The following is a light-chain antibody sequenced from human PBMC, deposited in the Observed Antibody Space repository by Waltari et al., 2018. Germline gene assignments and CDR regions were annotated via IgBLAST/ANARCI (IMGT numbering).Light chain of an antibody. J-gene: IGKJ5*01. Sequence: DIVMTQSPDSLAVSLGERATINGKSSQSVLYSSNNKNYLALYQQKPGQPPKLLIYWASTRESGVPHRFSGSGSGTDFTLTISSLQAEEVAVYYCQQYYSTPITFGQGTRLELK. CDR3: QQYYSTPIT. CDR1: QSVLYSSNNKNY. V-gene: IGKV4-1*01. CDR2: WAS.